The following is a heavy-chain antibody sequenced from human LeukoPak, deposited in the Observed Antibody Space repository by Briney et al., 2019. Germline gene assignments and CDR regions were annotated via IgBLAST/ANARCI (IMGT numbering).Heavy chain of an antibody. D-gene: IGHD2/OR15-2a*01. CDR1: GYTLTGYY. J-gene: IGHJ4*02. Sequence: ASVKVSCKASGYTLTGYYMHWVRQAPGHGLEWMGRINPNSGGTNYAQKFQSRVTMTRDTSINTAYMELSRLRSDDTAVYYCARDFYFLGAPPYYFDYWGQGTLVTVSA. CDR2: INPNSGGT. V-gene: IGHV1-2*06. CDR3: ARDFYFLGAPPYYFDY.